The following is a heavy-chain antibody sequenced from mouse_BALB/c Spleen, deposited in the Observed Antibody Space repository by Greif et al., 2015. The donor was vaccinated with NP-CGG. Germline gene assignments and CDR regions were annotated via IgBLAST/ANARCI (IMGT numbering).Heavy chain of an antibody. V-gene: IGHV1-7*01. CDR3: ARSGTKDFAY. CDR2: INPSTGYT. CDR1: GYTFTSYW. J-gene: IGHJ3*01. Sequence: QVQLQQSGAELAKPGASAKMSCKASGYTFTSYWMHWVKQRPGQGLEWIGYINPSTGYTEYNQKFKDKATLTADKSSSTAYMQLSSLTSEDSAVYYCARSGTKDFAYWGQGTLVTVSA. D-gene: IGHD4-1*01.